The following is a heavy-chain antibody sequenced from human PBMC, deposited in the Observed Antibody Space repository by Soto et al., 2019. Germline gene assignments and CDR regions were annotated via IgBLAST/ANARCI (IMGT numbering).Heavy chain of an antibody. Sequence: SVKVSCKASGGTFSSYAISWVRQAPGQGLEWMGGIIPIFGTANYAQKFQGRVTITADESTSTAYMELSSLRSEDTAVYYCAREPNLGYCSGGSCYSGVTYNWFDPWGQGTLVTVSS. CDR1: GGTFSSYA. CDR3: AREPNLGYCSGGSCYSGVTYNWFDP. CDR2: IIPIFGTA. J-gene: IGHJ5*02. D-gene: IGHD2-15*01. V-gene: IGHV1-69*13.